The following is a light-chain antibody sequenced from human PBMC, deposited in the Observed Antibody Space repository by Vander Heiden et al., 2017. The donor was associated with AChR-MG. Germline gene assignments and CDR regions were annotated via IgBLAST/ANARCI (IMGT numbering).Light chain of an antibody. CDR1: SSNIGAAYD. Sequence: QSVLTQPPSVSGAPGQRVTISCTGTSSNIGAAYDVHWYQHLPGTAPKLLIYGNSNQPSGVPDRFSASKSDTSASLAVTGLHTDDEAVYYCQSYDVSLSAAVFGGGTKLTVL. CDR3: QSYDVSLSAAV. CDR2: GNS. V-gene: IGLV1-40*01. J-gene: IGLJ2*01.